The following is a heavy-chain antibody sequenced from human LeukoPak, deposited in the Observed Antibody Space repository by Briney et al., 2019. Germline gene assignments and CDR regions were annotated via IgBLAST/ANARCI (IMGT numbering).Heavy chain of an antibody. CDR2: INPNSGGT. V-gene: IGHV1-2*02. Sequence: ASVKVSCKASGYTFTGYYMHWVRQAPGQGLEWMGWINPNSGGTNYAQKFQGRVTMTRDTSISTAYMELSRLRSDDTAVYYCARERISGGTRGYSYGIGYWGQGTLVTVSS. J-gene: IGHJ4*02. D-gene: IGHD5-18*01. CDR1: GYTFTGYY. CDR3: ARERISGGTRGYSYGIGY.